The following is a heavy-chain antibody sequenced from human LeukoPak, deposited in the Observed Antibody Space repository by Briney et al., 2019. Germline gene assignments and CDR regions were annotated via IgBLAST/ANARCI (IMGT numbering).Heavy chain of an antibody. Sequence: PSQTLSLTCTVSGGSISSGDYYWSWIRQPPGKGLEWIGYIYYSGSTYYNPSLKSRVTISVDTSKNQFSLKLSSGTAADTAVYYCARGGESLQESSDYWGQGTLVTVSS. D-gene: IGHD3-16*01. V-gene: IGHV4-30-4*08. CDR3: ARGGESLQESSDY. CDR1: GGSISSGDYY. J-gene: IGHJ4*02. CDR2: IYYSGST.